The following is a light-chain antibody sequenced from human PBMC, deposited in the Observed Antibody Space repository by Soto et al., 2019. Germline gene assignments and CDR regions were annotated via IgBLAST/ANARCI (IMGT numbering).Light chain of an antibody. CDR1: SSDVGGFNY. CDR3: SSFSRSTPLV. Sequence: QSVLTQPASVSGSPGQSITISCTGTSSDVGGFNYVSWYQHHPGKAPKLMIYEVSNRPSGVSNRFSGSKSGNTASLTISGLQAEDEADFYCSSFSRSTPLVFGTGTKLTVL. V-gene: IGLV2-14*01. J-gene: IGLJ1*01. CDR2: EVS.